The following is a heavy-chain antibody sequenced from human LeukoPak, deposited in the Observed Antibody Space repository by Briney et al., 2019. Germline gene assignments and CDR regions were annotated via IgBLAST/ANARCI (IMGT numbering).Heavy chain of an antibody. CDR2: ISSSGRTI. Sequence: PGGSLRLPCVASGFTFSDYYMSWIRQAPGKGLEWVSYISSSGRTIYYADSVKGRFTISRDNAKNSVYLQMNSPRAEDTAVYYCARQYRSGWYSTYYFDYWGQGTLVTVSS. CDR1: GFTFSDYY. D-gene: IGHD6-19*01. J-gene: IGHJ4*02. CDR3: ARQYRSGWYSTYYFDY. V-gene: IGHV3-11*01.